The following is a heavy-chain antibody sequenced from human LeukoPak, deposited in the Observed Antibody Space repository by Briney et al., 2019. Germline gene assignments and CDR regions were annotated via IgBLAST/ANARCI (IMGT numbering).Heavy chain of an antibody. CDR2: INHSGST. CDR3: ARYSTVGALLSFDY. J-gene: IGHJ4*02. CDR1: GGSFSGYY. D-gene: IGHD1-26*01. V-gene: IGHV4-34*01. Sequence: TSETLSLTCAVYGGSFSGYYWSWIRQPPGKGLEWIGEINHSGSTNYNPSLKSRVTISVDTSKNQFSLKLSSVTAADTAVYYCARYSTVGALLSFDYWGQGTLVTVSS.